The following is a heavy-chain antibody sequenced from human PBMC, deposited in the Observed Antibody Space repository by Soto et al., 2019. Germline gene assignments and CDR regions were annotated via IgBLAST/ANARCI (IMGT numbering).Heavy chain of an antibody. J-gene: IGHJ4*02. CDR2: IYSGGST. Sequence: ESGGGLVQPGGSLRLSCAASGFTVSSNYMSWVRQAPGKGLEWVSVIYSGGSTYYADSVKGRFTISRDNSKNTLYLQMNSLRAEDTAVYYCILSGAAGIFDYWGQGTLVTVSS. CDR3: ILSGAAGIFDY. D-gene: IGHD6-13*01. V-gene: IGHV3-66*01. CDR1: GFTVSSNY.